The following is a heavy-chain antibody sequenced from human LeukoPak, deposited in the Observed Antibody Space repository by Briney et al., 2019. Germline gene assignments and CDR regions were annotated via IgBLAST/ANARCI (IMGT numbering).Heavy chain of an antibody. D-gene: IGHD1-1*01. CDR1: GGSFSGYY. CDR2: INHSGST. J-gene: IGHJ3*02. CDR3: ARPLSRGQWNDRGNAFDI. V-gene: IGHV4-34*01. Sequence: PSETLSLTCAVYGGSFSGYYWSWIRQPPGKGLEWIGEINHSGSTNYNPSLKSRVTISVDTSKNQFSLKLSSVTAADTAVYYCARPLSRGQWNDRGNAFDIWGQGTMVTVSS.